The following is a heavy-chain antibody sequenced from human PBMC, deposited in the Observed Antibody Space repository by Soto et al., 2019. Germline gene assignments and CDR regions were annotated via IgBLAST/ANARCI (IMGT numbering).Heavy chain of an antibody. J-gene: IGHJ6*02. CDR3: ASAIRPYDSSEYYMDV. D-gene: IGHD3-22*01. Sequence: QVQLVQSGAEVTKPGASVKVSCKASGYTFTGYYMYWVRQAPGQGLEWMAWINPNNGVTNSALKLQGRVTMTRDTSIRTAYMELRRLTSDDTAVYFCASAIRPYDSSEYYMDVWGQGTTVIVSS. CDR2: INPNNGVT. CDR1: GYTFTGYY. V-gene: IGHV1-2*02.